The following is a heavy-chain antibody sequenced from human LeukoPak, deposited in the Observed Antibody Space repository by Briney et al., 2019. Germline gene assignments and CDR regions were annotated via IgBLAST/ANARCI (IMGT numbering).Heavy chain of an antibody. Sequence: SETLSLTCAVSGGSISSSNWWSWVRQPPGQGLEWIGEIYHSGSTNYNPSLKSRVTISVDKSKNQFSLKLSSVTAADTAVYYLAIGVRGDNYLDYWGQGTLVTVSS. J-gene: IGHJ4*02. CDR3: AIGVRGDNYLDY. CDR2: IYHSGST. CDR1: GGSISSSNW. V-gene: IGHV4-4*02. D-gene: IGHD2-2*03.